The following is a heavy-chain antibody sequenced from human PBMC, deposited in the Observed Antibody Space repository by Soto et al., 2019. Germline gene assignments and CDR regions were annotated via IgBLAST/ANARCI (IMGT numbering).Heavy chain of an antibody. CDR1: GFTFSSYA. V-gene: IGHV3-30-3*01. Sequence: GGSLRLSCAASGFTFSSYAMHWVRQAPGKGLEWVAVISYDGSNKYYADSVKGRFTISRDNSKNTMYLQMNSLRAEDTAVYYCARDLLRVVAATHSCWCQGTLVTVSS. J-gene: IGHJ4*02. CDR2: ISYDGSNK. D-gene: IGHD2-15*01. CDR3: ARDLLRVVAATHSC.